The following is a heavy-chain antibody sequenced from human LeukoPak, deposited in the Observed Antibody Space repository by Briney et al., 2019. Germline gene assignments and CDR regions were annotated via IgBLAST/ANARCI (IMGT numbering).Heavy chain of an antibody. Sequence: PGGSLRLSCAASGFTVSSNYMSWVRQAPGKGLEWVSVIYSGGSTYYADSVKGRFTISRDNSKNTLYLQMNSLRAEDTAVYHCAREAVYCSSTSCFYWFDPWGQGTLVTVSS. CDR3: AREAVYCSSTSCFYWFDP. CDR1: GFTVSSNY. V-gene: IGHV3-53*01. D-gene: IGHD2-2*01. CDR2: IYSGGST. J-gene: IGHJ5*02.